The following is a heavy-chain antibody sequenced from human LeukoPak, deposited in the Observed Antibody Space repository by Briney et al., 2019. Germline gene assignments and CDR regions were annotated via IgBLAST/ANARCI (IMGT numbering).Heavy chain of an antibody. Sequence: VQPGRSLRLSCAASGFTFSSYGMHWVRQAPGKGLEWVAVIWYDGSNKYYADSVKDRFTISRDNSKNTLYLQMNSLRAEDTAVYYCARDLSWFGEFDYWGQGTLVTVSS. D-gene: IGHD3-10*01. CDR2: IWYDGSNK. CDR3: ARDLSWFGEFDY. V-gene: IGHV3-33*01. CDR1: GFTFSSYG. J-gene: IGHJ4*02.